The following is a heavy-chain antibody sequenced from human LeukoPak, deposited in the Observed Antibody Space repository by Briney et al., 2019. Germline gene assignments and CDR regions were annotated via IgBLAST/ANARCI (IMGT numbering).Heavy chain of an antibody. V-gene: IGHV1-46*01. J-gene: IGHJ4*02. CDR1: GYTFTSYY. CDR2: INPSGGST. CDR3: ARDPVAVGYFDY. D-gene: IGHD6-19*01. Sequence: GASVKVSCKASGYTFTSYYMYWVRQAPGQGLEWMGIINPSGGSTSYAQKFQGRVTMTRDTSTSTVYMELSSLRSEDTAVYYCARDPVAVGYFDYWGQGTLVTVSS.